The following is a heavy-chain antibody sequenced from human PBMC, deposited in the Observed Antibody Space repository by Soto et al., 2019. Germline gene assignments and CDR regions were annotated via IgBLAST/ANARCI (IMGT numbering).Heavy chain of an antibody. CDR1: GGTFSSYV. D-gene: IGHD3-10*01. V-gene: IGHV1-69*13. J-gene: IGHJ4*02. CDR3: ARARWRPTPYYTDY. CDR2: MIPIFGRT. Sequence: SVKVSCKASGGTFSSYVITWVQQAPGQGLEWMGGMIPIFGRTKYAQNFQGRVTITADESTSTAYLEVNSLRSEDTAVYYCARARWRPTPYYTDYSAQGTMVTVSS.